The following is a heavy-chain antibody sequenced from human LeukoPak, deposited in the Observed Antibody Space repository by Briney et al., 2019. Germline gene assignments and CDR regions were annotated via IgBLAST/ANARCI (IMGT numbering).Heavy chain of an antibody. J-gene: IGHJ4*02. CDR2: FNPSGGST. CDR3: ARAATYYDSSQTFDY. D-gene: IGHD3-22*01. V-gene: IGHV1-46*01. Sequence: ASVKVSCKASGYTFTSYYIHWARQAPGQGLEWMGIFNPSGGSTSYAQKFQGRVTMTRDTSTSTVYMELSSLRSEDTAVYYCARAATYYDSSQTFDYWGQGTLVTVSS. CDR1: GYTFTSYY.